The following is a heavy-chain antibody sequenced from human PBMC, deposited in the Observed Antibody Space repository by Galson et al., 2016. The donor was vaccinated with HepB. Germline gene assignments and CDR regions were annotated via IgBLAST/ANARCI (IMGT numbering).Heavy chain of an antibody. CDR1: GYTFTAYY. D-gene: IGHD2-15*01. Sequence: SVKVSCKASGYTFTAYYITWVRQAPGHGIEWMGWINPDSDATSYGQHFPGWGTITRDTSTSTAYLEQSRLRADDTSVAYCASATRLPHHYYYGTDVGGQGTTVTVS. J-gene: IGHJ6*02. V-gene: IGHV1-2*04. CDR3: ASATRLPHHYYYGTDV. CDR2: INPDSDAT.